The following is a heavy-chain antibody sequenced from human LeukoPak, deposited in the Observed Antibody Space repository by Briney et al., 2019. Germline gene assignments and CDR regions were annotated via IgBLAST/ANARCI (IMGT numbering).Heavy chain of an antibody. CDR3: ARDPCSTINCPLRF. J-gene: IGHJ4*02. CDR1: GGSLSGSY. D-gene: IGHD2/OR15-2a*01. CDR2: INHSGRT. Sequence: SETLSLTCAVYGGSLSGSYCTWIRQSPEKRLEWIGEINHSGRTNYNPSLESRATISVDTSNNQFSLKLRSVTAADTAVYYCARDPCSTINCPLRFWGQGTLVTVFS. V-gene: IGHV4-34*01.